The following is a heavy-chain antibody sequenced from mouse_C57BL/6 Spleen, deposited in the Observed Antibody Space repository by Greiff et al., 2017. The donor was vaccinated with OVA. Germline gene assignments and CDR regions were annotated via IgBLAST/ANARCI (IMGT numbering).Heavy chain of an antibody. Sequence: VQLQQPGAELVRPGSSVKLSCKASGYTFTSYWMHWVKQRPIQGLEWIGNIDPSDSETHYNQKFKDKATLTVDKSSSTAYMQLSSLTSEDSAVYYCARGVDYLAWVAYWGQGTLVTVSA. CDR2: IDPSDSET. V-gene: IGHV1-52*01. J-gene: IGHJ3*01. CDR3: ARGVDYLAWVAY. CDR1: GYTFTSYW. D-gene: IGHD2-4*01.